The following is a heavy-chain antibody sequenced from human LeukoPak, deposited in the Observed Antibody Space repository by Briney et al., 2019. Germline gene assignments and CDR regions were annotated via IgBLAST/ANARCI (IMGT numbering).Heavy chain of an antibody. CDR1: GFTFSSYA. J-gene: IGHJ4*02. Sequence: GGSLRLSCAASGFTFSSYAMSWVRQAPGKGLEWVSGISGSGGSTYYADSVKGRFTISRDNSKNTLYLQMNSLGAEDTAVYYCAKLSSGNLYYFDYWGQGTLVTVSS. CDR3: AKLSSGNLYYFDY. V-gene: IGHV3-23*01. CDR2: ISGSGGST. D-gene: IGHD3-3*01.